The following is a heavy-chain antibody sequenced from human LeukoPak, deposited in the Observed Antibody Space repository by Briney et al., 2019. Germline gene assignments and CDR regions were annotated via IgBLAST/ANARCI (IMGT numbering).Heavy chain of an antibody. CDR2: ISAYNGNT. CDR1: GYTFTNYG. Sequence: ASVKVSCKTSGYTFTNYGISWVRQAPGQGLEWMGWISAYNGNTNFAQKLQGRITITTDTSTTTAYMELRSLRSDDTAVYYCARTQGITILRGVPEGGNSIDYWGQGNLVTVSS. V-gene: IGHV1-18*01. D-gene: IGHD3-10*01. J-gene: IGHJ4*02. CDR3: ARTQGITILRGVPEGGNSIDY.